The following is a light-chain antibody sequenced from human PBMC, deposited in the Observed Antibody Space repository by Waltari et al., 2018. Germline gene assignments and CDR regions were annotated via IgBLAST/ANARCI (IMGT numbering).Light chain of an antibody. CDR1: QSVRNN. J-gene: IGKJ1*01. Sequence: EIVMMQSPATLSVSPGERATLSCRTSQSVRNNLVWYQQKHGEAPRLLIYGASTRVTGIPARFSGSGSGTEFTLTISSLQSEDVAVYYCQQYNNWPPWTFGQGIKVEIK. CDR2: GAS. CDR3: QQYNNWPPWT. V-gene: IGKV3-15*01.